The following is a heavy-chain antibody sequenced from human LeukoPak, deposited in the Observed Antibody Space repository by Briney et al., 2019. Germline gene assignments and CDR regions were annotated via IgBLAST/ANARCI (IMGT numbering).Heavy chain of an antibody. CDR3: ARHIDPYYYGVDV. V-gene: IGHV4-61*08. CDR1: GGSVSSRGYY. J-gene: IGHJ6*02. Sequence: SSETLSLTCAVSGGSVSSRGYYWSWIRQPPGKGLEWIAYIYYTGRTNYNPSLKSRATISIDTSRNQLTLRLRFVIAADTAVYYCARHIDPYYYGVDVWGQGTTVTVSS. D-gene: IGHD5-12*01. CDR2: IYYTGRT.